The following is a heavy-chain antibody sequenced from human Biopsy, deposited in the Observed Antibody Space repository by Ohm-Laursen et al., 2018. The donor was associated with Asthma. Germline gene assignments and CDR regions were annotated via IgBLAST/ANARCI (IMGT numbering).Heavy chain of an antibody. CDR3: ARAVDYSHYYGIDV. V-gene: IGHV1-18*01. Sequence: ASVKASCKPSGYTFNSAGITWVRQAPGQGLEWMGWISLYNGNTKFAQKLQDRVTMITDTSTSTAYMELRSLRSDDTAVYFCARAVDYSHYYGIDVWGQGTTVTVS. CDR2: ISLYNGNT. D-gene: IGHD3-10*01. CDR1: GYTFNSAG. J-gene: IGHJ6*02.